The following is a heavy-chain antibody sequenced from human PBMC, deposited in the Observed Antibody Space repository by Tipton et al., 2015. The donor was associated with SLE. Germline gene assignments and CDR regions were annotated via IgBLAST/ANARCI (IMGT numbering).Heavy chain of an antibody. Sequence: LRLSCAVYGGSFSGYYWSWIRQPPGKGLEWIGEINHSGSTNYNPSLKSRVTISVDTSKNQFSLKLSSVTAADTAVYYCARVSIMATIEYWGQGTLVTVSS. D-gene: IGHD5-12*01. J-gene: IGHJ4*02. CDR3: ARVSIMATIEY. CDR1: GGSFSGYY. V-gene: IGHV4-34*01. CDR2: INHSGST.